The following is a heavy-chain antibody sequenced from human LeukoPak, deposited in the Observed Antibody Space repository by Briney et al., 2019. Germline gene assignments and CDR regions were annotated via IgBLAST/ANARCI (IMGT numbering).Heavy chain of an antibody. Sequence: ASVKVSCKASGYTFTSYGVSWVRQAPGQGLEWMGWISAYSGDTSYVQSLQGRVTMTIDTSTSTAYMELRSLRSDDTAVYYCATSGEYGDYTYYFDYWGQGTLVTVSS. D-gene: IGHD4-17*01. CDR2: ISAYSGDT. CDR3: ATSGEYGDYTYYFDY. J-gene: IGHJ4*02. CDR1: GYTFTSYG. V-gene: IGHV1-18*01.